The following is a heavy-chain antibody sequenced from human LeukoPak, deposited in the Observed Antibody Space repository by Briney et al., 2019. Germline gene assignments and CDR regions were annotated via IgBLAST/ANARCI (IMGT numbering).Heavy chain of an antibody. CDR1: VYTFTASN. Sequence: APVRVSSTASVYTFTASNMYRVRQAPGHGREWMGRINPSSGGTNYAQKFQGRVTMTRDTSISTAYMELSRLRSDDTAVYYCARTSINPQWLAATNWIDPWGQGTLVTVSS. CDR2: INPSSGGT. V-gene: IGHV1-2*06. J-gene: IGHJ5*02. D-gene: IGHD6-19*01. CDR3: ARTSINPQWLAATNWIDP.